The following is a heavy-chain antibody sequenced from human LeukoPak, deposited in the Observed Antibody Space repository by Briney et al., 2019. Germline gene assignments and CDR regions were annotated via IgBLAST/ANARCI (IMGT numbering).Heavy chain of an antibody. D-gene: IGHD6-13*01. CDR2: ISSSSSYI. V-gene: IGHV3-21*01. CDR3: ARDPSSLYYFDY. J-gene: IGHJ4*02. Sequence: PGGSLRLSCAASGFTFSSYSMNWVRQAPGKGLEWVSSISSSSSYIYYADSVKGRFTISRDNVKNSLYLQMNSLRAEDTAVYYCARDPSSLYYFDYWGQGTLVTVSS. CDR1: GFTFSSYS.